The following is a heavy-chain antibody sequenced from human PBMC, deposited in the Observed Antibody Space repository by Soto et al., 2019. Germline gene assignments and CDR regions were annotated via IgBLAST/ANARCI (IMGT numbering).Heavy chain of an antibody. CDR2: IYYSGST. CDR3: ARGGTFLEWLLYVGSGDYYYYMDV. V-gene: IGHV4-39*01. CDR1: GGSISSSSYY. J-gene: IGHJ6*03. Sequence: PSETLSLTCTVSGGSISSSSYYWGWIRQPPGKGLEWIGSIYYSGSTYYNPSLKSRVTISVDTSKNQFSLKLSSVTAADTAVYYCARGGTFLEWLLYVGSGDYYYYMDVWGKGTTVTVSS. D-gene: IGHD3-3*02.